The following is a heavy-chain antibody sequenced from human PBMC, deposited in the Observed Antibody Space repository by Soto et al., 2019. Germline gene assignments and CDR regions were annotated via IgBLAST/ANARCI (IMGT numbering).Heavy chain of an antibody. CDR3: ARGGRHDSSGYYLPFSGMDV. Sequence: QVQLVQSGAEVKKPGASVKVSCKASGYTFTSYGISWVRQAPGQGLEWMGWISAYNGNTNYAQKLQGRVTMTTDTSTSTAYMELRSLRSDDTAVIYCARGGRHDSSGYYLPFSGMDVWGQGTTVTVSS. CDR1: GYTFTSYG. D-gene: IGHD3-22*01. J-gene: IGHJ6*02. V-gene: IGHV1-18*01. CDR2: ISAYNGNT.